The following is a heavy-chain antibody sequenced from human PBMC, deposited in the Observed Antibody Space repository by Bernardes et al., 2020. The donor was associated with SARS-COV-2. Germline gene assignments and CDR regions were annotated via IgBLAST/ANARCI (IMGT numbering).Heavy chain of an antibody. CDR2: ISAYNGNT. Sequence: ASMKVSCKASGYTFTSYGISWVRQAPGQGLEWMGWISAYNGNTNYAQKLQGRVTMTTDTSTSTAYMELRSLRSDDTAVYYCARDPARYCSGGSCYWNYYYGMDVWGQGTTVTVSS. J-gene: IGHJ6*02. CDR1: GYTFTSYG. V-gene: IGHV1-18*04. D-gene: IGHD2-15*01. CDR3: ARDPARYCSGGSCYWNYYYGMDV.